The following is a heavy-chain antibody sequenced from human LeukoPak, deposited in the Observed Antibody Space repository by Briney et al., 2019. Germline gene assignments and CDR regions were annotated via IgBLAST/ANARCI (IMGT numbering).Heavy chain of an antibody. CDR3: ARMLPNTWIQLWLPRGDAFDI. J-gene: IGHJ3*02. V-gene: IGHV4-34*01. Sequence: PSETLSLTCAVYGGSFSGYYWSWIRQPPGKGLEWIGEINHSGSTNYNPSLKSRVTISVDTSKNQFSLKLSSMTAADTAVYYCARMLPNTWIQLWLPRGDAFDIWGQGTMVTVSS. D-gene: IGHD5-18*01. CDR2: INHSGST. CDR1: GGSFSGYY.